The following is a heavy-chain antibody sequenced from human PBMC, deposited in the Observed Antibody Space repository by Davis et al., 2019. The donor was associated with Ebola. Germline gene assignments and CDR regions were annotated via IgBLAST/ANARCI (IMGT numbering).Heavy chain of an antibody. CDR1: GFTFSSYA. V-gene: IGHV3-30-3*02. CDR2: ISYDGSNK. D-gene: IGHD3-10*01. CDR3: AKDGGLGFGELSPYYYGMDV. J-gene: IGHJ6*04. Sequence: GESLKISCAASGFTFSSYAMHWVRQAPGKGLEWVAVISYDGSNKYYADSVKGRFTISRDNSKNTLYLQMNSLRAEDTAVYYCAKDGGLGFGELSPYYYGMDVWGKGTTVTVSS.